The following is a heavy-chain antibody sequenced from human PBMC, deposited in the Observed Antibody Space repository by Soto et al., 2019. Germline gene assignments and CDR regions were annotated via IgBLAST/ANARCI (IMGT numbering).Heavy chain of an antibody. CDR2: ISAYNGNT. D-gene: IGHD2-21*02. Sequence: GASVKVSCKASGYTFTSYGISWVRQAPGQGLEWMGWISAYNGNTNYAQKLQGRVPMTTDTSTRTVCEVLWSLRPEDRVLYFCSRDFPGGGRAASDSSGLDPWGQGTLVSVS. J-gene: IGHJ5*02. V-gene: IGHV1-18*01. CDR1: GYTFTSYG. CDR3: SRDFPGGGRAASDSSGLDP.